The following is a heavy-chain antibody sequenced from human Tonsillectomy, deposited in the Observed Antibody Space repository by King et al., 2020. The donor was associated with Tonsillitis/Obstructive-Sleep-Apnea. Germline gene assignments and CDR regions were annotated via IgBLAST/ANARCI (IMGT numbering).Heavy chain of an antibody. CDR3: ARDPHSSGWYYFDF. J-gene: IGHJ4*02. CDR1: GGAFSSSG. CDR2: IMPIFGTP. D-gene: IGHD6-19*01. V-gene: IGHV1-69*01. Sequence: LQLVQSGAEVKKPGSSVKVSCKASGGAFSSSGISWVRQAPGQGLEWMGGIMPIFGTPKYAQKFQGRVTITADESTRPAYMELSSLRSADKAVYYCARDPHSSGWYYFDFWGQGTLVTVSS.